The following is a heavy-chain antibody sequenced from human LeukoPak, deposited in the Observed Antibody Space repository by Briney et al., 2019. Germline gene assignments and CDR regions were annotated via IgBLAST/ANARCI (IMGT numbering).Heavy chain of an antibody. V-gene: IGHV4-59*01. D-gene: IGHD2/OR15-2a*01. CDR2: IYNSGGT. CDR3: ARDYTFMDV. Sequence: SETLSLTCAVSGASIRSYDWTWIRQPPGKGLEWIGGIYNSGGTNDNPSLKSRVTISLDTSKNQFSLTLTSVTAADTAVYFCARDYTFMDVWGKGTTVTVSS. J-gene: IGHJ6*03. CDR1: GASIRSYD.